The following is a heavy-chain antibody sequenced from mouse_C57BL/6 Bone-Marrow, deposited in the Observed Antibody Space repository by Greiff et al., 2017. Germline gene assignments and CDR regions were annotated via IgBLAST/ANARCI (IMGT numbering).Heavy chain of an antibody. J-gene: IGHJ3*01. Sequence: QVQLQQSGAELARPGASVKMSCKASGYTFTSYTMHWVKQRTGQGLEWIGYINPSSGYTKYNQKFKGKATLTVDKSSSTAYMQLSSLTSEDSAVYYCARLYYDYDGFAYWGQGTLVTVSA. CDR1: GYTFTSYT. V-gene: IGHV1-4*01. CDR3: ARLYYDYDGFAY. D-gene: IGHD2-4*01. CDR2: INPSSGYT.